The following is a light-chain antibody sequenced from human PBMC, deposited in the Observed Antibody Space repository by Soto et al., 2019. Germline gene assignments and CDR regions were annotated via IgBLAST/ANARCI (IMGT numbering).Light chain of an antibody. CDR2: GAS. CDR3: QYYNNWPPYS. Sequence: ETVMTQSPDTLSVSPGESATLSCRASQDVSTNLAWFHHKPGQTPRLVLYGASKRATGIPARFSGSGSGRHFTLTISSLQSEDFGVYYCQYYNNWPPYSFGQGTKVEIK. J-gene: IGKJ2*03. V-gene: IGKV3-15*01. CDR1: QDVSTN.